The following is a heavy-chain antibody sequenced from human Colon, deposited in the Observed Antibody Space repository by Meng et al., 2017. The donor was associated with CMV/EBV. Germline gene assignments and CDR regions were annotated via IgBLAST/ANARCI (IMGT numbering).Heavy chain of an antibody. D-gene: IGHD6-6*01. V-gene: IGHV3-9*01. CDR3: ARDGEYSNSLPTKFDP. J-gene: IGHJ5*02. CDR1: GFTMEDYA. Sequence: SLKISCAASGFTMEDYAMHWVRQVPGKGLEWVAGITWNSRKIGYATSVKGRFTISRDNGKNTLYLEMNSLRAEDTAVYYCARDGEYSNSLPTKFDPWGQGTLVTVSS. CDR2: ITWNSRKI.